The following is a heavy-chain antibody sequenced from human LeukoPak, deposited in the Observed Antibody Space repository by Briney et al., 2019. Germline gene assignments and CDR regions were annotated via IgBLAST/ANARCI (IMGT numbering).Heavy chain of an antibody. J-gene: IGHJ4*02. D-gene: IGHD2-2*01. CDR3: ARLGGPAAVDY. CDR1: GASIRSYY. V-gene: IGHV4-59*01. CDR2: MYNSGST. Sequence: SETLSLTCTVSGASIRSYYWSWMRQPPGRGLEWIGYMYNSGSTYYNPSLKSRVTMSGDTSKNQFSLKLTSVTAADTAVYYCARLGGPAAVDYWGQGTLVTVSS.